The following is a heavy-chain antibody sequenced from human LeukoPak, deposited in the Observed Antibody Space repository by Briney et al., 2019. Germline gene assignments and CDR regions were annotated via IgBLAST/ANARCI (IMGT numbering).Heavy chain of an antibody. CDR3: AKGPKRYNILTGYFVIETAFDI. J-gene: IGHJ3*02. Sequence: GGTLRLSCAASGFTFSSYGMHWVRQAPGKGLEWVAFIRYDGRNKYYADSVKGRFTISRDNSKNTLYLQMNSLRAEDTAVYYCAKGPKRYNILTGYFVIETAFDIWGQGTIVTVSS. CDR1: GFTFSSYG. V-gene: IGHV3-30*02. D-gene: IGHD3-9*01. CDR2: IRYDGRNK.